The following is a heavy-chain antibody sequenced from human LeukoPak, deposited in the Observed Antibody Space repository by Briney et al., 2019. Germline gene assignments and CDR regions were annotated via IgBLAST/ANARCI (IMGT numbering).Heavy chain of an antibody. CDR2: IWYDGSNK. J-gene: IGHJ4*02. V-gene: IGHV3-33*06. CDR3: AKDPTAAGTFRSRGSTSYFDY. CDR1: GFTFSSYG. Sequence: GGSLRLSCAASGFTFSSYGMHWVRQAPGKGLEWVAVIWYDGSNKYYADSVKGRFTISRDNSKNTLYLQMNSLRAEDTAVYYCAKDPTAAGTFRSRGSTSYFDYWGQGTLVTVSS. D-gene: IGHD6-13*01.